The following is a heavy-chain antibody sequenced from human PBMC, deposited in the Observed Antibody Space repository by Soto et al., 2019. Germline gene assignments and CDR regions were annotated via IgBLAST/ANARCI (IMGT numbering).Heavy chain of an antibody. CDR2: IYHSGST. CDR1: GDSISSSTNW. Sequence: QVQLQESGPGLVKPSGTLSLTCAVSGDSISSSTNWWNWVRQAPGKGLEWTGEIYHSGSTNDSPSLRSRVTISVDKSKNQFSLWLNSVTAADTAVYYCANLCMSPTVIDYWGQGTLVTVSS. D-gene: IGHD4-17*01. J-gene: IGHJ4*02. V-gene: IGHV4-4*02. CDR3: ANLCMSPTVIDY.